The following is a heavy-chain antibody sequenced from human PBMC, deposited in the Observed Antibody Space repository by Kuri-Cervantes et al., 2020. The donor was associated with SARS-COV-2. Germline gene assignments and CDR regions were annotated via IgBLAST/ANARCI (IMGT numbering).Heavy chain of an antibody. D-gene: IGHD6-13*01. CDR1: GGSLTNYY. Sequence: GSLRLSCTVSGGSLTNYYWTWIRQTPGKGLEWIGYIYYSGTTESNPSLKSRVTMSVDASKNQFSLRLNSVTAADTAIYYCARHANSSSWYGYYYYYGMDVWGQGTTVTVSS. CDR2: IYYSGTT. V-gene: IGHV4-59*08. J-gene: IGHJ6*02. CDR3: ARHANSSSWYGYYYYYGMDV.